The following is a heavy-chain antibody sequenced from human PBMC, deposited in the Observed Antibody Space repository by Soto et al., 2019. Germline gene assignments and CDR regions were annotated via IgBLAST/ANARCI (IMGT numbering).Heavy chain of an antibody. CDR1: GFTLSSYG. D-gene: IGHD3-16*01. V-gene: IGHV3-30*18. CDR3: AKDLEAFGGVIGY. Sequence: QVQLVESGGGVVQPGRSLRLSCAASGFTLSSYGMHWVRQAPGKGLEWVAVISYDGSNKYYADSVKGRFTISRDNSKNTLYLHMNSLRAEDTAVYYCAKDLEAFGGVIGYWGQGTLVTVSS. J-gene: IGHJ4*02. CDR2: ISYDGSNK.